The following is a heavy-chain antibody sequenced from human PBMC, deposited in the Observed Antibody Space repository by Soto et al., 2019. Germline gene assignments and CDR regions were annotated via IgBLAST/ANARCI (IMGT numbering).Heavy chain of an antibody. D-gene: IGHD6-6*01. Sequence: GGSLRLSCTTSGFTFGDYAMSWFRQAPGKGLEWVGFIRSKVYGATTEYATSVKGRFTISRDDSKRIAYLQMSSLKTADTAVYFCTRDGSSSSFDYYYYMDVWGKGTTVTVSS. CDR2: IRSKVYGATT. CDR3: TRDGSSSSFDYYYYMDV. V-gene: IGHV3-49*03. J-gene: IGHJ6*03. CDR1: GFTFGDYA.